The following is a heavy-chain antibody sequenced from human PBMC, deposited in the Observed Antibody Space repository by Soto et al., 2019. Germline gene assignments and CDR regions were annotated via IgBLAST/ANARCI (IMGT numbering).Heavy chain of an antibody. D-gene: IGHD6-19*01. V-gene: IGHV3-48*02. CDR3: VRDRMWEQWLGPHDAFEV. CDR1: GFTFSPYR. Sequence: EEQLVESGGGLVQPGGSLRLSCAASGFTFSPYRLSWVRQAPGKGLEWVSYIDSSSGSIYYADSVKGRFTISRDNAKKSLCLQLNRLRDEDTAMYYCVRDRMWEQWLGPHDAFEVWGQGTMVTVSS. J-gene: IGHJ3*01. CDR2: IDSSSGSI.